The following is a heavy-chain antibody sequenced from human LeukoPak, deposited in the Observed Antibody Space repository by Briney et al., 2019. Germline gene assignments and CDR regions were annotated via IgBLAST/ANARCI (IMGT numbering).Heavy chain of an antibody. CDR1: GGSISSGSYY. CDR2: IYTSGST. V-gene: IGHV4-61*02. Sequence: SQTLSLACTVSGGSISSGSYYWSWIRQPAGKGLEWIGGIYTSGSTNYNPSLKSRVTISVDTSKNQFSLKLSSVTAADTAVYYCASESRYCSGGSCFVTWFDPWGQGTLVTVSS. J-gene: IGHJ5*02. CDR3: ASESRYCSGGSCFVTWFDP. D-gene: IGHD2-15*01.